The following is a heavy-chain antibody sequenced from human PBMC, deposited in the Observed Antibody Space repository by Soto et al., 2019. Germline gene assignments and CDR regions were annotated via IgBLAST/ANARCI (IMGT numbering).Heavy chain of an antibody. V-gene: IGHV5-51*01. CDR3: ARQGKYCSSPSCYAGY. CDR1: EYSFTNYW. CDR2: IYPGDSDT. Sequence: GESLKISCKGSEYSFTNYWIAWVRQMPGKGLEWMGIIYPGDSDTRYSPSFQGQVTISADKSISTAYLQWSSLKASDTAMYYCARQGKYCSSPSCYAGYWGQGTLVTVSS. D-gene: IGHD2-2*01. J-gene: IGHJ4*02.